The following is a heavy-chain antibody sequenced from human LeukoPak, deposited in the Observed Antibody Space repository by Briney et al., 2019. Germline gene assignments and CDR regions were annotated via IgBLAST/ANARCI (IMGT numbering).Heavy chain of an antibody. D-gene: IGHD4-17*01. CDR1: GFTFSSYS. Sequence: GGSLRLSCAASGFTFSSYSMNWVRQAPGKGLEWVSSISTSSSYIYYADSVKGRSTISRDNAKNSLYLQMNSLRAEDTAVYYCAREGYGDYYYYYGMDVWGQGTTVTVSS. V-gene: IGHV3-21*01. CDR2: ISTSSSYI. CDR3: AREGYGDYYYYYGMDV. J-gene: IGHJ6*02.